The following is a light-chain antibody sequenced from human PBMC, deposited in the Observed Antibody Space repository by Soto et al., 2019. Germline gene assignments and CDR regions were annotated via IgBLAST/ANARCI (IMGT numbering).Light chain of an antibody. CDR2: GAS. CDR3: QQYGSSPWT. J-gene: IGKJ1*01. CDR1: QSVSSSY. Sequence: EFVLTQSPGTLSLSPGERATLSCRASQSVSSSYLAWYQQTPGQAPRLVVYGASSRATGIPDRFSGSGSGTDFTLTISRLEPEDFAVYYCQQYGSSPWTFGQGTKVDIK. V-gene: IGKV3-20*01.